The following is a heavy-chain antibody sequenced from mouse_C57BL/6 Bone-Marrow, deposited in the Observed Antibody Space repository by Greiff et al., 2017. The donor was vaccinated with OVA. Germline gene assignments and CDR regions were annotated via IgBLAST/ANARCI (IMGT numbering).Heavy chain of an antibody. V-gene: IGHV1-54*01. Sequence: QVQLQQSGAELVRPGTSVKVSCKASGYAFTNYLIEWVKQRPGQGLEWIGVINPGSGGTNYNEKFKGKATLTADKSSSTAYMQLSSLTSEDSAVYFCARYGGYFLYAMDYWGQGTSVTVSS. CDR3: ARYGGYFLYAMDY. CDR1: GYAFTNYL. D-gene: IGHD2-3*01. CDR2: INPGSGGT. J-gene: IGHJ4*01.